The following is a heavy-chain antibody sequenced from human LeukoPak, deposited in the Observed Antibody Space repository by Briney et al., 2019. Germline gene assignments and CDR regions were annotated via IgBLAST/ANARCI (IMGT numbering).Heavy chain of an antibody. CDR2: IYSGGST. CDR3: ARGLSGVWFGGDY. D-gene: IGHD3-10*01. J-gene: IGHJ4*02. CDR1: WFTVSSKY. Sequence: GRSVTLSRAASWFTVSSKYMSWARHAAGRWREWVSVIYSGGSTYYADSVKGRFTISRDNSKNTLYLQMNSLRAEDTAVYYCARGLSGVWFGGDYWGQGTLVTVSS. V-gene: IGHV3-53*05.